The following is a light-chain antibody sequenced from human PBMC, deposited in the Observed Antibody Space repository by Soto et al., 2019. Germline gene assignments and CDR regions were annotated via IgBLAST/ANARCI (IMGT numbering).Light chain of an antibody. CDR3: QQYNTYPLT. Sequence: DIQVTQSPSTLLASVGDRVTITCRASQSISTWLAWYQQKPGKAPNLLIYEASSLETEVPSRFSGSGSETDFTLTISSLQPEDFATYYCQQYNTYPLTFGGGTKVEIK. V-gene: IGKV1-5*03. CDR2: EAS. J-gene: IGKJ4*01. CDR1: QSISTW.